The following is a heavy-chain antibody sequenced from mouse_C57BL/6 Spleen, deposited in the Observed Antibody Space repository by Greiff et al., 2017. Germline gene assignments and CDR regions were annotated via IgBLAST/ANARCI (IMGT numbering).Heavy chain of an antibody. CDR1: GYTFTSYW. Sequence: QVQLKQPGAELVRPGSSVKLSCKASGYTFTSYWMHWVKQRPIQGLEWIGNIDPSDSETHYNQKFKDKATLTVDKSSSTAYMQLSSLTSEDSAVYYCAKEGGYDGSWFAYWGQGTLVTVSA. CDR2: IDPSDSET. J-gene: IGHJ3*01. V-gene: IGHV1-52*01. CDR3: AKEGGYDGSWFAY. D-gene: IGHD2-2*01.